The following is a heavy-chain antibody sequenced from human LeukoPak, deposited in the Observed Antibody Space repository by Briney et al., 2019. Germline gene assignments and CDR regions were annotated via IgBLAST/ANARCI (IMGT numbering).Heavy chain of an antibody. CDR3: AKDKGAVTGTFDY. D-gene: IGHD1-14*01. V-gene: IGHV3-23*01. Sequence: GGSLRLSCAASGFTFSTYGMSWVRQAPGKGLEWVSGLTGGGGGTSYADSVKGRFTISRDNSKNTLYLQMNSLRAEDTAVYYCAKDKGAVTGTFDYWGQGTLVTVSS. CDR2: LTGGGGGT. CDR1: GFTFSTYG. J-gene: IGHJ4*02.